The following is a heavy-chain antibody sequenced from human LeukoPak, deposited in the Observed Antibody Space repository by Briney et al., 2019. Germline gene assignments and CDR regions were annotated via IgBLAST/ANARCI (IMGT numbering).Heavy chain of an antibody. CDR1: GFTFSTYA. CDR2: ISSSGSTI. CDR3: ARGPAHYYGSGSYYLYNWFDP. J-gene: IGHJ5*02. V-gene: IGHV3-48*03. Sequence: GGSMRLASAASGFTFSTYAMSWVRQAQGKGLEWVSYISSSGSTIYYADSVKGRFTISRDNAKNSLYLQMNSLRAEDTAVYYCARGPAHYYGSGSYYLYNWFDPWGQGTLVTVSS. D-gene: IGHD3-10*01.